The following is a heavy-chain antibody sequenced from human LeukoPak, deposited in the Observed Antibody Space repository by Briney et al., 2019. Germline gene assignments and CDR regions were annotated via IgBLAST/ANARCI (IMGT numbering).Heavy chain of an antibody. J-gene: IGHJ4*02. Sequence: GGSLRLSCAASGFTFSSYSMNWVRQAPGKGLEWVSSISSSSSYIYYADSVKGRFTISRDNAKNSLYLQMNSLRAEDTAVYYCARAYRWFGEFVSWGQGTLVTVSS. D-gene: IGHD3-10*01. V-gene: IGHV3-21*01. CDR2: ISSSSSYI. CDR3: ARAYRWFGEFVS. CDR1: GFTFSSYS.